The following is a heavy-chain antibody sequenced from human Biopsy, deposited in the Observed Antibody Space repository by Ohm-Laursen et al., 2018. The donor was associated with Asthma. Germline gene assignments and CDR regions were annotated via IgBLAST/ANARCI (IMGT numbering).Heavy chain of an antibody. Sequence: GTLSLTCTVSGGSITSSSYYWGWIRQPPGKGMEWIGSMYHSGSPYYHPPLKSRATISVDTSKNQLSLKRSSVTAADTAVYFCVRHQYSSSWSTFDYWGQGALVTVSS. D-gene: IGHD3-22*01. J-gene: IGHJ4*02. CDR2: MYHSGSP. CDR3: VRHQYSSSWSTFDY. CDR1: GGSITSSSYY. V-gene: IGHV4-39*01.